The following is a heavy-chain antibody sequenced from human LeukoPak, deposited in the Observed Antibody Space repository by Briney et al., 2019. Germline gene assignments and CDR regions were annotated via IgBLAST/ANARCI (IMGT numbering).Heavy chain of an antibody. CDR1: GFTFSSYA. Sequence: PGGSLRLSCAASGFTFSSYAMHWVRQAPGKGLEWVSTISGSGGSTYYADSVKGRFTISSDSSENTLYLQMNRLRADDTAVYYCAKPGYSSSWVFDYWGQGTLVTVSS. D-gene: IGHD6-13*01. V-gene: IGHV3-23*01. J-gene: IGHJ4*02. CDR2: ISGSGGST. CDR3: AKPGYSSSWVFDY.